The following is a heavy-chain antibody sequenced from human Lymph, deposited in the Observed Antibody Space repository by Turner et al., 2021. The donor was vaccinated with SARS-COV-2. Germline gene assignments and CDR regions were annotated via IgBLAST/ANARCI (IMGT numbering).Heavy chain of an antibody. D-gene: IGHD1-26*01. CDR2: MNPNSGNT. CDR3: ARGRYSGGGMDV. Sequence: QVQLVQSGAEVKKPGASVKVSCKASGYTFTSYDINWVRQATGQGLEWMGWMNPNSGNTGYAQKVKGRVTMTRNISISTAYMERSTLRSEDTAVYYCARGRYSGGGMDVWGQGTTVTVSS. J-gene: IGHJ6*02. CDR1: GYTFTSYD. V-gene: IGHV1-8*01.